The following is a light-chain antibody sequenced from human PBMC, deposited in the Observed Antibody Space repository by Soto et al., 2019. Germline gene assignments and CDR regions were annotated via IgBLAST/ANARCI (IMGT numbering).Light chain of an antibody. CDR1: SSDVGGYNY. CDR3: SSYTTSNTLV. V-gene: IGLV2-14*03. Sequence: QSALTQPASVSGSPGQSITISCTGTSSDVGGYNYVSWYQHHPGKAPKLIIYDVSDRPSGVSTRFSGSKSGNTASLTISGLQAEDEADYYCSSYTTSNTLVFGGGTKLTVL. J-gene: IGLJ2*01. CDR2: DVS.